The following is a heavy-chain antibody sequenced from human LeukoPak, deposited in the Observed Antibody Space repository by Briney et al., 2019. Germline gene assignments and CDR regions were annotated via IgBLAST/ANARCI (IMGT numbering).Heavy chain of an antibody. V-gene: IGHV3-23*01. J-gene: IGHJ4*02. D-gene: IGHD3-16*02. CDR2: ITNNGGRT. Sequence: GGSLRLSCAASGFTFSNSAMSWVRQAPGKGLEWVSSITNNGGRTYYADSVKGRFTISRDNSKNTLYLQMNSLRAEDTAVYYCSWGSYRYETREGYWGQGTLVTVSS. CDR3: SWGSYRYETREGY. CDR1: GFTFSNSA.